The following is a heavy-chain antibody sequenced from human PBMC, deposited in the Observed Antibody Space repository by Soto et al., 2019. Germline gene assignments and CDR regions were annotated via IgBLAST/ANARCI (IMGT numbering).Heavy chain of an antibody. CDR1: GYTFTNYG. V-gene: IGHV1-18*04. CDR2: ISADSGDT. Sequence: QVQLVQSGPEVKKPGASVKVSCTPSGYTFTNYGVNWVRQAPGQGLEWMGWISADSGDTKYAQKFQVRVTMTTDTSTRTAYMELRSLRFDDSAVYYCARGGRYSSSSDLTYWGQGTLVTVSS. J-gene: IGHJ4*02. D-gene: IGHD6-6*01. CDR3: ARGGRYSSSSDLTY.